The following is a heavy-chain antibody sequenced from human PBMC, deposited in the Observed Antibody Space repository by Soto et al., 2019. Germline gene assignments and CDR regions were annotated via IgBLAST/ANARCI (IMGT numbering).Heavy chain of an antibody. CDR3: ARGRLALG. CDR2: MNPNSGNT. Sequence: QVQLVQSGAEVKKPGASVKVSCKASGYTFTSYDINWVRQATGQGLEWMGWMNPNSGNTGYAQKCQGRLTMTRNTSKSTDSMEQRSVRCEDTAVYYCARGRLALGWGQGTLVTVAS. V-gene: IGHV1-8*01. J-gene: IGHJ4*02. D-gene: IGHD3-9*01. CDR1: GYTFTSYD.